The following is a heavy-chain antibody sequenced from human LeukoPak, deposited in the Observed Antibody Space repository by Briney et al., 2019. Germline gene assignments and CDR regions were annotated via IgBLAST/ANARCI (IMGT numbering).Heavy chain of an antibody. V-gene: IGHV3-23*01. CDR1: GFTFSSYG. J-gene: IGHJ4*02. CDR3: AKTPSYYDSGGYYSFDY. CDR2: ISGSGGST. Sequence: GGTLRLSCAPSGFTFSSYGMSWVRQAPGKGLEWVSAISGSGGSTYYADSVKGRFTISRDNSKNTLYLQMNSLRAEDTAVYYCAKTPSYYDSGGYYSFDYWGQGTLVTVSS. D-gene: IGHD3-22*01.